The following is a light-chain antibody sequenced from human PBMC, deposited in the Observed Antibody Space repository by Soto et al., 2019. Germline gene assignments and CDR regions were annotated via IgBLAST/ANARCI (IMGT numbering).Light chain of an antibody. Sequence: DIQMTQAPSSLSASVGDRVTITCRASQSISRYVNWYQQKPRKAPRLLIFAASSLQGGVPSRFSGSGSGTDFTLTISRLEPEDFAVYYCQQYGSSGTFGQGTKVEIK. V-gene: IGKV1-39*01. J-gene: IGKJ1*01. CDR2: AAS. CDR3: QQYGSSGT. CDR1: QSISRY.